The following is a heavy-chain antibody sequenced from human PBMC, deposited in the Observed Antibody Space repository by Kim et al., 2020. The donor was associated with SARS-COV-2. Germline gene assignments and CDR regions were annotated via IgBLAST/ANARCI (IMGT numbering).Heavy chain of an antibody. Sequence: NYNPSLKSRVTISVDTSKNQFSLKLSSVTAADTAVYYCARGFQVWFDPWGQGTLVTVSS. CDR3: ARGFQVWFDP. J-gene: IGHJ5*02. V-gene: IGHV4-34*01.